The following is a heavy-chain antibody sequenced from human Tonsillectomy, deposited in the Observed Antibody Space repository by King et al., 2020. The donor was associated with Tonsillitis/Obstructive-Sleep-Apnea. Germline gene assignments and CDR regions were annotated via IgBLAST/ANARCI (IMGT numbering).Heavy chain of an antibody. D-gene: IGHD6-13*01. CDR3: ARGGILSAGAPDF. CDR2: VDPSESYT. CDR1: GYSFTSYW. V-gene: IGHV5-10-1*01. Sequence: QLVQSGVEVKKPGESLRISCKGSGYSFTSYWIRWGRQMPGKGLEWMGRVDPSESYTNYNPSFQGHVTISADKSISTAYLQWSSLKASDTAMYYCARGGILSAGAPDFWGQGTLVTVSS. J-gene: IGHJ4*02.